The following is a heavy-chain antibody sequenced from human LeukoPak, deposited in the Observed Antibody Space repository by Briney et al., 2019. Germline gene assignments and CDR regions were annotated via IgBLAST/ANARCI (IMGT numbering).Heavy chain of an antibody. D-gene: IGHD2/OR15-2a*01. J-gene: IGHJ6*02. CDR2: IWYDGSNK. V-gene: IGHV3-33*01. CDR1: GFTFSSYG. CDR3: ARARAQNMRGMDV. Sequence: PGGSLRLSCAASGFTFSSYGMHWVRQAPGKGPEWVAVIWYDGSNKYYADSVKGRFTISRDNSKNTLYLQMNSLRAEDTAVYYCARARAQNMRGMDVLGQGTTVTVCS.